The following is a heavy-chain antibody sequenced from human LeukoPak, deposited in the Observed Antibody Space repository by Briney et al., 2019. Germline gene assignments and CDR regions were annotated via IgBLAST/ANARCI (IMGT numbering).Heavy chain of an antibody. CDR1: GFTVGSNY. CDR3: ARGLLNLDY. Sequence: PGGSLRLSCSASGFTVGSNYMNWVRQAPGKGLEWVSVIYSGGGTYYADSVKGRFTITRDNPKNTLYLQMNNLRAEDTAVYYCARGLLNLDYWGQGTLVTVSS. D-gene: IGHD3-22*01. J-gene: IGHJ4*02. CDR2: IYSGGGT. V-gene: IGHV3-53*01.